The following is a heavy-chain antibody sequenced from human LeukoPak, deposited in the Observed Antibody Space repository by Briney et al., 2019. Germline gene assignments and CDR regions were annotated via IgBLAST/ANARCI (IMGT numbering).Heavy chain of an antibody. D-gene: IGHD6-19*01. J-gene: IGHJ3*02. CDR3: ARNGDSSGWYSAFDI. CDR1: GGSISSSSYY. V-gene: IGHV4-39*07. Sequence: PSETLSLTCTVSGGSISSSSYYWGWIRQPPGKGLEWIGSIYYSGSTYYNPSLKSRVTISVDTSKNQFSLKLSSVTAADTAVYYCARNGDSSGWYSAFDIWGQGTMVTVSS. CDR2: IYYSGST.